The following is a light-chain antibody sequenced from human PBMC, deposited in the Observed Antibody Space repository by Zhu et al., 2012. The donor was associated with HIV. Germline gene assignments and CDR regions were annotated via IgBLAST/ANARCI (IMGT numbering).Light chain of an antibody. Sequence: EIVLAQSPATLSLSPGEGATLACRASQSINSNYLIWYQQKPGQAPRPLIYGASDRASGVPHRFSGSGSGTDFTLTISRLEPEDFAVYYCHQYDRSWTFGQGTKVEIK. CDR1: QSINSNY. V-gene: IGKV3-20*01. J-gene: IGKJ1*01. CDR3: HQYDRSWT. CDR2: GAS.